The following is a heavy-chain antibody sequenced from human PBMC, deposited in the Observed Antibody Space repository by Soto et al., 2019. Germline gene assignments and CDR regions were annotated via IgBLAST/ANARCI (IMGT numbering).Heavy chain of an antibody. Sequence: LRLSCAASGFTFSGYAMHWVRQAPGKGLEWVAAISYDGSNKYYADSVKGRFIISRDNSKNTLYLQMNSLRPEDTAVYYCARGGGGYYYYGMDVWGQGTTVTVSS. D-gene: IGHD2-15*01. CDR2: ISYDGSNK. J-gene: IGHJ6*02. V-gene: IGHV3-30-3*01. CDR1: GFTFSGYA. CDR3: ARGGGGYYYYGMDV.